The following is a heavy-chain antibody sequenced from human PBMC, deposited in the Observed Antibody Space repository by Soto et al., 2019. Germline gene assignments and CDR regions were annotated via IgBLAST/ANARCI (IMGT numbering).Heavy chain of an antibody. J-gene: IGHJ4*02. CDR1: GGTFSSYA. CDR3: ARGSLEGDGYNIDY. V-gene: IGHV1-69*12. Sequence: QVQLVQSGAEVKKPGSLVKVSCKASGGTFSSYAISWVRQAPGQGLEWMGGIIPIFGTANYAQKFQGRVTITADESTSTAYMELSSLRSEDTAVYYCARGSLEGDGYNIDYWGQGTLVTVSS. D-gene: IGHD3-3*01. CDR2: IIPIFGTA.